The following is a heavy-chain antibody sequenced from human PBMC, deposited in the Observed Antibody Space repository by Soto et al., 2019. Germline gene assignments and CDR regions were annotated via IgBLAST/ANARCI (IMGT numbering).Heavy chain of an antibody. CDR1: GGTFSSYA. J-gene: IGHJ6*02. CDR2: IIPIFGTA. V-gene: IGHV1-69*13. Sequence: SVKLYCKASGGTFSSYAISWVRQAPRQGLEWMGGIIPIFGTANYAQKFQGRVTITADEPTSTAYMELSSLRSEDTAVYHCGRGGHCISTSSQVYYYCGMDVWGQGTTVTVSS. D-gene: IGHD2-2*01. CDR3: GRGGHCISTSSQVYYYCGMDV.